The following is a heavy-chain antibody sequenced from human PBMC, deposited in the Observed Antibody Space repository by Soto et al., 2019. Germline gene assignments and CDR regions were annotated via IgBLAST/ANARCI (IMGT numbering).Heavy chain of an antibody. CDR2: IESNSDGGTT. CDR1: GFTFKNAW. J-gene: IGHJ4*02. V-gene: IGHV3-15*04. CDR3: ARENDSSGYYYN. D-gene: IGHD3-22*01. Sequence: EVQLVESGGGLVKPGGSLRLSCAASGFTFKNAWMSWVRQAPGRGLEWVGRIESNSDGGTTDYAAPVKGRFTISRDDSKNTLYLQMNSLRAEDTAVYYCARENDSSGYYYNWGQGTLVTVSS.